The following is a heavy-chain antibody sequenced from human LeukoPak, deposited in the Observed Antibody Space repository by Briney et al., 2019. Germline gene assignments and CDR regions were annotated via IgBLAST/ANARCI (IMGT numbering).Heavy chain of an antibody. CDR2: ISGSGGST. J-gene: IGHJ4*02. CDR1: GFTFSSYA. CDR3: AKDKWDTAMVILDY. Sequence: GGSLRLSCAASGFTFSSYAMSWVRQAPGKGLEWVSAISGSGGSTYYADSVKGRFTISRDNPKNTLYLQMNSLRAEDTAVYYCAKDKWDTAMVILDYWGQGTLVTVSS. D-gene: IGHD5-18*01. V-gene: IGHV3-23*01.